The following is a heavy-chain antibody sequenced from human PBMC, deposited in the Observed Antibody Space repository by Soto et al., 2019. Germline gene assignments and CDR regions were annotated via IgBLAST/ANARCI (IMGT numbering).Heavy chain of an antibody. Sequence: ASVKVSCKASGYTFTRYGISWVRQAPGQGLEWMGWISAYNGNTNYAQKLQGRVTMTTDTSTSTAYMELRSLRSDDTAVYYCARDYDILTGYYITNVDYWGQGTLVTVSS. J-gene: IGHJ4*02. D-gene: IGHD3-9*01. CDR1: GYTFTRYG. V-gene: IGHV1-18*01. CDR2: ISAYNGNT. CDR3: ARDYDILTGYYITNVDY.